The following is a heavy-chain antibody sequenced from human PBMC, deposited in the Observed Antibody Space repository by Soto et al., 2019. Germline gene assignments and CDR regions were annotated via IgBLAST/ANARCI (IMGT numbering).Heavy chain of an antibody. CDR3: ARRDYYGSGSYFYYYGMDV. V-gene: IGHV4-39*01. J-gene: IGHJ6*02. CDR1: GGSISSSSYY. Sequence: QLQLQESGPGLVKPSETLSLTCTVSGGSISSSSYYWGWIRQPPGKGLEWIGSIYYSGSTYYNPSLMSRVTIYVDTSKHQFALKLSSGTAADTAVYYCARRDYYGSGSYFYYYGMDVWGQGTTVTVSS. D-gene: IGHD3-10*01. CDR2: IYYSGST.